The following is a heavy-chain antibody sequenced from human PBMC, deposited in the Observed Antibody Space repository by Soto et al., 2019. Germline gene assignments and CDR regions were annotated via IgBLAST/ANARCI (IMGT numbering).Heavy chain of an antibody. Sequence: GGSLRLSCAASGFTFSSYAMSWVRQAPGEGLEWVSAISGSGGSTYYADSVKGRFTISRDNSKNTLYLQMNSLRAEDTAVYYCAKDTLDIVVVPAASYSDYYYYMDVWGKGTTVTVSS. CDR3: AKDTLDIVVVPAASYSDYYYYMDV. J-gene: IGHJ6*03. V-gene: IGHV3-23*01. CDR2: ISGSGGST. D-gene: IGHD2-2*01. CDR1: GFTFSSYA.